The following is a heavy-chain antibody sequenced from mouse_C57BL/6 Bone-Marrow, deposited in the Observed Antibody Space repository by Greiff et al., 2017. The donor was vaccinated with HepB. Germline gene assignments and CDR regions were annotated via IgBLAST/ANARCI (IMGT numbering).Heavy chain of an antibody. CDR1: GFTFNTYA. CDR2: IRSKSSNYAT. CDR3: VRAPIYYDFSWFAY. J-gene: IGHJ3*01. V-gene: IGHV10-3*01. D-gene: IGHD2-4*01. Sequence: VQLKESGGGLVQPKGSLKLSCAASGFTFNTYAMHWVRQAPGKGLEWVARIRSKSSNYATYYADSVKDRFTISRDDSQSMLYLQMNNLKTEDTAMYYCVRAPIYYDFSWFAYWGQGTLVTVSA.